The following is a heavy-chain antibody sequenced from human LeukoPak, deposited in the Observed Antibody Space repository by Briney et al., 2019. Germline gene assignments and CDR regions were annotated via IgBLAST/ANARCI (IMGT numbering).Heavy chain of an antibody. CDR2: ISVIGDT. D-gene: IGHD6-19*01. V-gene: IGHV3-53*05. Sequence: GGSLRLSCAASGFGVSKTYMTWVRQAAGKGLEWASIISVIGDTYYADSVKGRFTISRDNTENTLYLQMNSLTVEDTAVYYCARVKTDTSGWYHFDYWGQGTLVTVSS. J-gene: IGHJ4*02. CDR3: ARVKTDTSGWYHFDY. CDR1: GFGVSKTY.